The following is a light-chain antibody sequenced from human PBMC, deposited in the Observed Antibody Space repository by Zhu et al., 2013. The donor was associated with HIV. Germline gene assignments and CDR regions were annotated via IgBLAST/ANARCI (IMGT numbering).Light chain of an antibody. CDR1: QSLGKW. Sequence: DIQMTQSPSTVSASVGDRVTITCRASQSLGKWLAWYQQKPGHAPKLLIFETSKLEDGVPSRFSGSGSGTEFTLTITSLQPEDFATYYCQQYNSYWTFGQGTKVEMK. CDR3: QQYNSYWT. CDR2: ETS. V-gene: IGKV1-5*03. J-gene: IGKJ1*01.